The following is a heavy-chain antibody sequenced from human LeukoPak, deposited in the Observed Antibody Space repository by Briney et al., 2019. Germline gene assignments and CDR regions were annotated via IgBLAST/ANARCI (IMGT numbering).Heavy chain of an antibody. V-gene: IGHV4-38-2*02. J-gene: IGHJ4*02. CDR2: IYHSGST. Sequence: SETLSLTCTVSGCSISSGYYWGWIRQPPGKGLEWIGSIYHSGSTYYNPSLKSRVTISVDTSKNQFSLKLSSVTAADTAVYYCAGTTVTTGGDYWGQGTLVTVSS. CDR3: AGTTVTTGGDY. D-gene: IGHD4-17*01. CDR1: GCSISSGYY.